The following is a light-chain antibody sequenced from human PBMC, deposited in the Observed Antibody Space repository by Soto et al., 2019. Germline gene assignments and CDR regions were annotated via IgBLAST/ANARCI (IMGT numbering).Light chain of an antibody. CDR1: ISNVGGYNY. V-gene: IGLV2-11*01. J-gene: IGLJ2*01. CDR3: CSYGGTVV. Sequence: QSVLTQPRSVSGSPGQSVTISCTGSISNVGGYNYVSWYQQHPDEAPQLIIYNVNKRPSGVPDRFSGSKSGNTASLTISGLQAEDEADYYCCSYGGTVVFGGGTKVTAL. CDR2: NVN.